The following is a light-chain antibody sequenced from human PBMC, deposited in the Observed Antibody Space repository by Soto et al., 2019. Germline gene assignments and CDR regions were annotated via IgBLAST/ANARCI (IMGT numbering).Light chain of an antibody. CDR3: QQYSDWPLT. CDR1: QSVSSD. CDR2: GAS. J-gene: IGKJ5*01. Sequence: EIVMTQSPATLSVSPGERATLSCRASQSVSSDLAWYQQKPGQAPRLLIYGASTRATGIPARFSGSGSGTEFTLTISSPQSEDFAVYYGQQYSDWPLTFGQGTRLEI. V-gene: IGKV3-15*01.